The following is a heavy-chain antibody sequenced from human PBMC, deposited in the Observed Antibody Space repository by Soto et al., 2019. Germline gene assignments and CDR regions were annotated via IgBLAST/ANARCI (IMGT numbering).Heavy chain of an antibody. D-gene: IGHD6-6*01. CDR3: ARDIAVRRLAY. CDR1: GFTFNLYG. J-gene: IGHJ4*02. CDR2: IWYDGSGR. Sequence: QVQLVESGGGVVQPGRSLRLSCAASGFTFNLYGMQWVRQAPGKGLEWVAMIWYDGSGRFYGDSVKGRFTVSRDNSKNTLYLDMKSLRAEDTAVYYCARDIAVRRLAYWGQGTLVTVSS. V-gene: IGHV3-33*01.